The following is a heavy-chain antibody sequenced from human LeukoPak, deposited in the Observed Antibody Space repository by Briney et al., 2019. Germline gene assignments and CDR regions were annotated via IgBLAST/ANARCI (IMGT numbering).Heavy chain of an antibody. CDR3: ATNLIGAGEYFQQ. CDR2: ISSGGDIM. Sequence: GGSLRLSCAASGFTFSSYEMNWVRQAPGKGLQWVSYISSGGDIMHYADSVKGRFTSSRDNAKNSGYLEMNSLGAEDTAVYYCATNLIGAGEYFQQWGQGTLVTVSS. CDR1: GFTFSSYE. J-gene: IGHJ1*01. V-gene: IGHV3-48*03. D-gene: IGHD2/OR15-2a*01.